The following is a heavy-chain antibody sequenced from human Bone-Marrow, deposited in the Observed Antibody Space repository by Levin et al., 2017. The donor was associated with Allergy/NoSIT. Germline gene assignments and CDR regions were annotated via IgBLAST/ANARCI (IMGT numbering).Heavy chain of an antibody. J-gene: IGHJ6*02. Sequence: KISCKASGGTFSTYGISWVRQAPGQGLEWMGGIIPILGTANYAQKFQGRVTLSADESTSTAYMELSSLRSEDTAVYYCARGTWGVPTSSEGYYYYGMDVWGQGTTVTVSS. V-gene: IGHV1-69*01. CDR2: IIPILGTA. CDR1: GGTFSTYG. D-gene: IGHD3-16*01. CDR3: ARGTWGVPTSSEGYYYYGMDV.